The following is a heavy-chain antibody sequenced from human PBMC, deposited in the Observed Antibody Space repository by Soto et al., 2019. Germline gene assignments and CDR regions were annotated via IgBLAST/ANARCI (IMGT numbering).Heavy chain of an antibody. D-gene: IGHD6-13*01. V-gene: IGHV5-51*01. CDR2: IYPGDSDT. CDR3: ARQGAQQLGGFDR. J-gene: IGHJ4*02. Sequence: PGESLKISCQASGYSFTNYAIAWVRQMPGKGLESMGIIYPGDSDTRYSPSFQGQVTISVDKSINTAYLQWSSLKDSDTAMYYCARQGAQQLGGFDRWGQGALVTVSS. CDR1: GYSFTNYA.